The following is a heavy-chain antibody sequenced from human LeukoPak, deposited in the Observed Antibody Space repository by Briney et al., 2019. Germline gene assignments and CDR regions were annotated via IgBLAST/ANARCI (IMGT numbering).Heavy chain of an antibody. V-gene: IGHV3-30*04. D-gene: IGHD7-27*01. CDR1: GFTFSSYA. CDR2: ISYDGSKK. Sequence: GGSLRLSCAASGFTFSSYAMHWVRQAPGKGLEWVAIISYDGSKKYYLDSVKGRFTISRDNSKNTLDLQMNSLRAEDTAVYYCARDYTGGWNDYWGQGTLVIVSS. CDR3: ARDYTGGWNDY. J-gene: IGHJ4*02.